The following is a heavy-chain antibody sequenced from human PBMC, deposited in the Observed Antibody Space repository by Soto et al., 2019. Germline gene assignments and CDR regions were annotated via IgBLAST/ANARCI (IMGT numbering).Heavy chain of an antibody. CDR2: FFWGDDK. V-gene: IGHV2-5*02. J-gene: IGHJ3*01. CDR3: AHRLAMRYAFDV. D-gene: IGHD2-21*01. Sequence: QITLKASGPTLVKPTQTLTLTCTFSGFSITTSGRCVGWIRQPPGKALEWLALFFWGDDKRYSPSLKTRITISKDTSKSQVVLTMTNMGHEDTATYYCAHRLAMRYAFDVWGQGTVVTVSS. CDR1: GFSITTSGRC.